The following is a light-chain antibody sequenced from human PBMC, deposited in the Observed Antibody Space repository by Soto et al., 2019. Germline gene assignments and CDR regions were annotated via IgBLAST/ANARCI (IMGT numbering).Light chain of an antibody. Sequence: QSVLTQPASVSGSPGQSITISCTGTRNDVGSYVLVSWYQQHPGKAPKLIIYDVSKRPSGVSNRFSGSKSGNAASLTISGLQAEDEADYYCCSYAGFSSVIFGGGTKVTVL. CDR3: CSYAGFSSVI. V-gene: IGLV2-23*02. CDR1: RNDVGSYVL. J-gene: IGLJ2*01. CDR2: DVS.